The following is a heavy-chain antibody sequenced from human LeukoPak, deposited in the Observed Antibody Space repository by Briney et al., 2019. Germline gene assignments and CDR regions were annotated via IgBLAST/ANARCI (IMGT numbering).Heavy chain of an antibody. CDR2: INHSGST. J-gene: IGHJ4*02. CDR1: GGSFSGYY. Sequence: SETLSLTCAVYGGSFSGYYWSWIRQPPGKGLEWIGEINHSGSTYYNPSLKSRVTISVDTSKNQFSLRLSSVTAADTAVYYCARIRASVSLTIDYWGQGTLVTVSS. V-gene: IGHV4-34*01. D-gene: IGHD4/OR15-4a*01. CDR3: ARIRASVSLTIDY.